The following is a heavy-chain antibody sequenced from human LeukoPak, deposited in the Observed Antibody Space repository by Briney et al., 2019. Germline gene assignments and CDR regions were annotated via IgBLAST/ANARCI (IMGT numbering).Heavy chain of an antibody. CDR1: GFTFGDHT. Sequence: GRSLRLSCTRSGFTFGDHTMSWVRQAPGRGLEWVGFIRSKAYGGTTEYAASVQGRLTISRDDSKSIAYLQMNTLKTEDTSFYCCGRGPILLWIHNGMDVWGQGATVTVSS. CDR2: IRSKAYGGTT. CDR3: GRGPILLWIHNGMDV. V-gene: IGHV3-49*04. D-gene: IGHD5-18*01. J-gene: IGHJ6*02.